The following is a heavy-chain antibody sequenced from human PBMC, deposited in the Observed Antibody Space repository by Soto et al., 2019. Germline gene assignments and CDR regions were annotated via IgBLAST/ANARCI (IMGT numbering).Heavy chain of an antibody. J-gene: IGHJ3*02. CDR2: IYHSGST. V-gene: IGHV4-30-2*01. D-gene: IGHD3-10*01. CDR3: ARAAGAFDI. CDR1: GGSLSSGGYS. Sequence: SETLSLTCAVAGGSLSSGGYSWSWIRQPPGKGLEWIGYIYHSGSTYYNPSLKSRVTISVDRSKNQFSLKLSSVTAADTAVYYCARAAGAFDIWGQGTMVTVSS.